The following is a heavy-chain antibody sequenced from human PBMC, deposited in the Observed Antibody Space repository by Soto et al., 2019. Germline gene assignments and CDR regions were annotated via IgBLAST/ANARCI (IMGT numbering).Heavy chain of an antibody. V-gene: IGHV3-21*01. Sequence: GGSLRLSCAASGFTFRSFTMNWVRQGPGKGLEWVSTSSSISAYIYYTDALRGRFTTSRDNAKNKLHLQMNSQRAEATAAYYCTTDSSRDSSSRGWFDPWGPGTLVTVSS. CDR3: TTDSSRDSSSRGWFDP. D-gene: IGHD6-13*01. J-gene: IGHJ5*02. CDR1: GFTFRSFT. CDR2: SSSISAYI.